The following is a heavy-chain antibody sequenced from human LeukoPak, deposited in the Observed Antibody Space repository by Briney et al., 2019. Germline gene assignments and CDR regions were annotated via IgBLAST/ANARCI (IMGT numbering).Heavy chain of an antibody. Sequence: SVKVSCKAAGYTFIGYYIHWVRRAPGQDLEGRGGINPNTGSTNYAQKFQGGVTLTKDPSISPAYMALNRLASDDTAVDYCAGGGGSHYDSSGYFEFDCWGQGTRVTVSS. D-gene: IGHD3-22*01. J-gene: IGHJ4*02. CDR1: GYTFIGYY. V-gene: IGHV1-2*02. CDR3: AGGGGSHYDSSGYFEFDC. CDR2: INPNTGST.